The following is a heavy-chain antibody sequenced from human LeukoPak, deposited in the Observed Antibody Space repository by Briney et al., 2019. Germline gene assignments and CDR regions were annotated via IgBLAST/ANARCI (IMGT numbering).Heavy chain of an antibody. J-gene: IGHJ4*02. Sequence: SETLSLTCAVSGGSISSGGYSWSWIRQPPGKGLEWIGCFYYTGNTYYNPSLKSRVTISLDTSKNQFSLKLSSVTAADTAVYYCARGTTVSTPDFDYWGQGTLVTVSS. CDR1: GGSISSGGYS. V-gene: IGHV4-30-4*07. CDR3: ARGTTVSTPDFDY. CDR2: FYYTGNT. D-gene: IGHD4-11*01.